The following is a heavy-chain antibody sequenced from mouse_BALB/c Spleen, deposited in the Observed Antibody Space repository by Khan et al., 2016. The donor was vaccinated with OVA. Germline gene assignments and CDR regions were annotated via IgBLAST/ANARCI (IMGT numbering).Heavy chain of an antibody. J-gene: IGHJ2*01. V-gene: IGHV1S81*02. CDR3: ARIKKIVATYFDY. CDR2: TNPTNGRT. D-gene: IGHD1-1*01. CDR1: GYTFTSYW. Sequence: QVQLKHSGAELVKAGASVKMSCKASGYTFTSYWMHWVKQRLGQGLEWFAETNPTNGRTYYNEKFKSKATLTVDKSSRTAYMILIGPTFEDSSVYYCARIKKIVATYFDYWGQGTTLTVSS.